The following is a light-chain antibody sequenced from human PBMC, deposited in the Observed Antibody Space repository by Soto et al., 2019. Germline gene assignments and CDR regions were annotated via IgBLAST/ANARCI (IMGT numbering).Light chain of an antibody. CDR1: ESIGNY. J-gene: IGKJ4*01. Sequence: EVVLTQSPATLSLSPGERATLSCRASESIGNYLAWYQQKLGQAPKLLIYDASHRAIGIPGRISGDGSGTDFTLTISSLEPEDFAVYYCQWRSDLPPRLTFGGGTKVEIK. CDR2: DAS. CDR3: QWRSDLPPRLT. V-gene: IGKV3-11*01.